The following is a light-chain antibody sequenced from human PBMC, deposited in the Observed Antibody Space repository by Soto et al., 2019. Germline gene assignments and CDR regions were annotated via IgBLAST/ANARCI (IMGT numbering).Light chain of an antibody. J-gene: IGKJ3*01. CDR2: GAS. Sequence: EIVLTQSPGTLSLSPGERATLSCRASQSLSSSYLVWYQQKPGQAPRLPIYGASSRATGIPDRFSGSGSGTDFTLTISRLEPEDFAVYYCQHYGNTPPSVTFGPGTKVDIK. V-gene: IGKV3-20*01. CDR3: QHYGNTPPSVT. CDR1: QSLSSSY.